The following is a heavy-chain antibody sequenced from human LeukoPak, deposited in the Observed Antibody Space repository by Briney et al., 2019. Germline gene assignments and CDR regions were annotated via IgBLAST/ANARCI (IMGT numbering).Heavy chain of an antibody. D-gene: IGHD3-10*02. CDR1: GFTFSRHG. Sequence: GGSLRLSCAAFGFTFSRHGMNWVRQAAGKGLEWVSGMSPNGAIKYYTESVKGRFTISRDNAKNSLYLQMNSLRAEDTAVYYCAELGITMIGGVWGKGTTVTISS. CDR3: AELGITMIGGV. J-gene: IGHJ6*04. V-gene: IGHV3-48*03. CDR2: MSPNGAIK.